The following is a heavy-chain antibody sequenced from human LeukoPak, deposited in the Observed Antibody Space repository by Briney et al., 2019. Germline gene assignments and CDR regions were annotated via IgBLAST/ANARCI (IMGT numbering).Heavy chain of an antibody. V-gene: IGHV1-69*13. CDR3: ARVSVVPAAMGTWFDP. Sequence: ASVKVSCKASGGTFSSYAISWVRQAPGQGLEWMGGIIPIFGTANYAQKFQGRVTITADESTSTAYMELSSLRSEDTAVYYCARVSVVPAAMGTWFDPWGQGTLVTVSS. D-gene: IGHD2-2*01. J-gene: IGHJ5*02. CDR1: GGTFSSYA. CDR2: IIPIFGTA.